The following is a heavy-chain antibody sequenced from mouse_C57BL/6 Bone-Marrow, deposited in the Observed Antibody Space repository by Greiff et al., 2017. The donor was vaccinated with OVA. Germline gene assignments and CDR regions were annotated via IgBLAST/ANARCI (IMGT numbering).Heavy chain of an antibody. CDR1: GFTFSDYG. J-gene: IGHJ1*03. CDR2: ISSGSSTI. V-gene: IGHV5-17*01. CDR3: ARVAFIATVVGYFDV. Sequence: EVQVVESGGGLVKPGGSLKLSCAASGFTFSDYGMHWVRQAPEKGLEWVAYISSGSSTIYYADTVKGRFTISRDNAKNTLFLQMTSLRSEDTAMYYCARVAFIATVVGYFDVWGTGTTVTVSS. D-gene: IGHD1-1*01.